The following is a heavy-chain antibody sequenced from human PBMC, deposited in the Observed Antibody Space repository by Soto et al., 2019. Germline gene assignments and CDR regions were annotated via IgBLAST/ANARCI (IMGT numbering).Heavy chain of an antibody. CDR3: AQETYYYDSSGYYLIY. V-gene: IGHV3-23*01. D-gene: IGHD3-22*01. J-gene: IGHJ4*02. CDR2: ISGSGGST. CDR1: GFTFSSYA. Sequence: GGSLRLSCAASGFTFSSYAMSWVRQAPGKGLEWVSAISGSGGSTYYADSVKGRFTISRDNSKNTLYLQMNSLRAEDTAVYYCAQETYYYDSSGYYLIYWGQGTLVTVSS.